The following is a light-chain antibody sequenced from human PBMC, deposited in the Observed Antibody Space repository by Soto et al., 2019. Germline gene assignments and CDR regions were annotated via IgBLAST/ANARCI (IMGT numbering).Light chain of an antibody. CDR3: QKYNTYSWT. J-gene: IGKJ1*01. CDR1: QGIFRW. V-gene: IGKV1-5*01. Sequence: DIQMTQAPSYVSASVVARVNITFRASQGIFRWLAWYQQKPGKAPKLLIYHTSSLYSGVPSRFSGSGSGTDVTLTISSPQPDDCATDYCQKYNTYSWTGGQGNTVAIK. CDR2: HTS.